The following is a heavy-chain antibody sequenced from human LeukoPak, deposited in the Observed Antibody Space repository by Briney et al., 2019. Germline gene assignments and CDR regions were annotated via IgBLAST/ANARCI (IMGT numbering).Heavy chain of an antibody. V-gene: IGHV4-59*08. CDR3: ARIDRAVAGTIDY. CDR2: IYYSGST. CDR1: GGSISTYY. D-gene: IGHD6-19*01. J-gene: IGHJ4*02. Sequence: SETLSLTCTVSGGSISTYYWTWIRQPPGNRLEWIGYIYYSGSTDSNPSLKSRVTMSVDTSKNQFSLKLSSVTAADTAVYYCARIDRAVAGTIDYWGQGTLVTVSS.